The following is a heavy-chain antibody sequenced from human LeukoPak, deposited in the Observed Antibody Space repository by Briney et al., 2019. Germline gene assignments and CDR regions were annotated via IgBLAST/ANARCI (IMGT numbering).Heavy chain of an antibody. CDR2: IYHSGST. Sequence: KSSETLSLTCTVSGYSISSGYYWGWIRQPPGKGLEWIGSIYHSGSTYYNPSLKSRVTISVDTSKNQFSLKLSSVTAADTAVYYCARDRYGSGSYWGQGTLVTVSS. V-gene: IGHV4-38-2*02. J-gene: IGHJ4*02. CDR3: ARDRYGSGSY. D-gene: IGHD3-10*01. CDR1: GYSISSGYY.